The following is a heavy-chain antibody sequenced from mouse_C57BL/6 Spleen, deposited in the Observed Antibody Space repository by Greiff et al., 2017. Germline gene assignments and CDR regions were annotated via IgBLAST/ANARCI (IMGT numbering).Heavy chain of an antibody. CDR3: ARCGYLYGSSYDY. CDR1: GYTFTSYW. J-gene: IGHJ2*01. CDR2: IHPNSGST. Sequence: VQLQQPGAELVKPGASVKLSCKASGYTFTSYWMHWVKQRPGQGLEWIGMIHPNSGSTNYNEKFKSKATLTVDKSSSTAYMQLSSLTSEDSAVYYCARCGYLYGSSYDYWGQGTTLTVSS. D-gene: IGHD1-1*01. V-gene: IGHV1-64*01.